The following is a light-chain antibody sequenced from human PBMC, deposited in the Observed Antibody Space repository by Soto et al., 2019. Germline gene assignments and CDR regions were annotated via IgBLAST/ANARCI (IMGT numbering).Light chain of an antibody. CDR3: QQFNSYPPT. J-gene: IGKJ2*01. Sequence: ALQLTQSPSSLSASVGDRVTITCRASQGISSALAWYQQKPGKAPKLLIYDASSLESGVPSRFRGSGSGTDFTLTISSLQPEDFATYYCQQFNSYPPTFGQGTKLEIK. CDR1: QGISSA. CDR2: DAS. V-gene: IGKV1-13*02.